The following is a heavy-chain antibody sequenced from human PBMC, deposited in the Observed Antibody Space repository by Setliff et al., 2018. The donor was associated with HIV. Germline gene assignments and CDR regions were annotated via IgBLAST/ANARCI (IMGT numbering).Heavy chain of an antibody. Sequence: PGGSLRLSCVVSGFTFRTYGMSWVRQAPGKGLEWVAFISYDGSYEYYADSVKGRFTISRDNSKNTLYLQMNSLRAEDTAVYYCARDPFLAQGFWSGYYSDYWGQGTLVTVSS. D-gene: IGHD3-3*01. J-gene: IGHJ4*02. CDR2: ISYDGSYE. V-gene: IGHV3-30*03. CDR1: GFTFRTYG. CDR3: ARDPFLAQGFWSGYYSDY.